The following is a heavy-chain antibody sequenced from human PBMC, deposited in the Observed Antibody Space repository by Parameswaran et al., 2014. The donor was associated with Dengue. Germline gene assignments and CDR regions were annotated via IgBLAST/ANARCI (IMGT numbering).Heavy chain of an antibody. Sequence: ASVKVSCKTSGYTFTSYGITWVRQAPGQGLEWMGRISAYNGNTNYAQNLQGRLTMTTDTSTSTAYMELRSLRSDDTAVYYCARVVGIRAFDIWGQGTMVTVSS. CDR3: ARVVGIRAFDI. J-gene: IGHJ3*02. V-gene: IGHV1-18*04. CDR1: GYTFTSYG. D-gene: IGHD1-14*01. CDR2: ISAYNGNT.